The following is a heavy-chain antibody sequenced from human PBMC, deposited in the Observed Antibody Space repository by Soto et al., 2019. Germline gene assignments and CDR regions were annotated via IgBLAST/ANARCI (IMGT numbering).Heavy chain of an antibody. CDR3: ARETTLTRVGTFDI. J-gene: IGHJ3*02. D-gene: IGHD4-17*01. CDR2: IYYSGST. CDR1: GGSISSGGYY. Sequence: QVQLQESGPGLVKPSQTLSLTCTVSGGSISSGGYYWSWIRQHPGKGLEWIGYIYYSGSTYYNPSLESRVTISLDTSENQFSLKLSSVTAADTAVYYCARETTLTRVGTFDIWGQGTMVTVSS. V-gene: IGHV4-31*03.